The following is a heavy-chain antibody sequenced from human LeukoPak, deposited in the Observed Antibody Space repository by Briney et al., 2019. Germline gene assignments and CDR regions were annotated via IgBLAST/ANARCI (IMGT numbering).Heavy chain of an antibody. CDR3: AHTNTAMVSVDY. Sequence: SGPTLVKPTQTLTLTCTFSGFSLSTSGVGVGWIRQPPGKALEWLAFIYWDDDKRYSPSLKSRLTITKDTSKNQVVLTMTNMDPVDTATYYCAHTNTAMVSVDYWGQGTLVTVSS. V-gene: IGHV2-5*02. CDR1: GFSLSTSGVG. D-gene: IGHD5-18*01. CDR2: IYWDDDK. J-gene: IGHJ4*02.